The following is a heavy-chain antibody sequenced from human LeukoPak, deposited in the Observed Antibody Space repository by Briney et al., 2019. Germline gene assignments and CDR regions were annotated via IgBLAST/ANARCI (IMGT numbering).Heavy chain of an antibody. Sequence: ASVKVSCKASGYTFTSYGISWVRQAPGQGLEWMGWISAYNGNTNYAQKLQGRLTITADESTSTAYMELSSLRSEDTAVYYCARIRDGYNSYSFYGMDVWGQGTTVTVSS. D-gene: IGHD5-24*01. CDR2: ISAYNGNT. J-gene: IGHJ6*02. V-gene: IGHV1-18*01. CDR1: GYTFTSYG. CDR3: ARIRDGYNSYSFYGMDV.